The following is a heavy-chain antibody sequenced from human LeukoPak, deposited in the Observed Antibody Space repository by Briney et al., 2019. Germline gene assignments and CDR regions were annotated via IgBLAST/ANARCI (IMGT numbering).Heavy chain of an antibody. CDR2: IYYSGGT. CDR1: GGSISSGDYY. D-gene: IGHD3-3*01. V-gene: IGHV4-30-4*01. CDR3: ATTTYYDFWSGYYSP. Sequence: SETLSLTCTVSGGSISSGDYYWSWIRQPPGKGLEWIGYIYYSGGTYYNPSLKSRVTISVDTSKNQFSLKLSSVTAADTAVYYCATTTYYDFWSGYYSPWGQGTLVTVSS. J-gene: IGHJ5*02.